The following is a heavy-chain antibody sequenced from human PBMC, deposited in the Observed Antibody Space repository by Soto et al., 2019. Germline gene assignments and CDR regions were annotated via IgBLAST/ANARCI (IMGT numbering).Heavy chain of an antibody. D-gene: IGHD2-21*02. Sequence: ASVKVSCKASGYTFTGYYMHWVRQAPGQGLEWMGWINPNSGGTNYAQKFQGWVTMTRDTSISTAYMELSRLRSDDTAVYYCARVGVSSYCGGDCYSSEYYYGMDVWGQGTTVTVSS. J-gene: IGHJ6*02. CDR2: INPNSGGT. V-gene: IGHV1-2*04. CDR3: ARVGVSSYCGGDCYSSEYYYGMDV. CDR1: GYTFTGYY.